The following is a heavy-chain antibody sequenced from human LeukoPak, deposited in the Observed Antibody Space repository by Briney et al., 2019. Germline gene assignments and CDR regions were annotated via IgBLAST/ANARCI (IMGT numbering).Heavy chain of an antibody. CDR3: ARDLNSSGCIYP. J-gene: IGHJ5*02. V-gene: IGHV3-33*01. CDR1: GFTFSSYG. Sequence: GGSLRLSCAASGFTFSSYGMHWVRQAPGKGLEWVAVIWYDGSNKYYADSVKGRFTISRDNSKNTLYLQMNSLRAEDTALYYCARDLNSSGCIYPWGQGTLVTVSS. D-gene: IGHD6-19*01. CDR2: IWYDGSNK.